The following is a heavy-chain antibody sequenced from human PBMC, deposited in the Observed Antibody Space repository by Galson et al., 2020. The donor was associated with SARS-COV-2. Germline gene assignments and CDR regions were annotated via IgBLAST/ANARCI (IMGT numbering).Heavy chain of an antibody. CDR1: GFTFSNYA. CDR3: AKGRGSGSYYNFDS. V-gene: IGHV3-23*01. D-gene: IGHD3-10*01. Sequence: GGSLRLSCAASGFTFSNYAMNWVRQAPGKGLEWVSAIGGSGSSPYYADSVKGRFTISRDNSKNTLYLQMSSLRAEDTAVYYCAKGRGSGSYYNFDSWGQGTLVTVSS. CDR2: IGGSGSSP. J-gene: IGHJ4*02.